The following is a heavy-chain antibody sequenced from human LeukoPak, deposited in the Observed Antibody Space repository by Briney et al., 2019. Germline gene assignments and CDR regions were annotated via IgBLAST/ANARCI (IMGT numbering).Heavy chain of an antibody. CDR2: INPNSGGT. CDR1: VYTFTGYY. CDR3: ARSSGWYGAHYYFDY. V-gene: IGHV1-2*02. D-gene: IGHD6-19*01. J-gene: IGHJ4*02. Sequence: ASVKVTCKASVYTFTGYYMHWVRQAPGQGHEWMGWINPNSGGTNYAQKFQGRVTMTRDTSISTAYMELSRLRSDDTAVYYCARSSGWYGAHYYFDYWGQGTLVTVSS.